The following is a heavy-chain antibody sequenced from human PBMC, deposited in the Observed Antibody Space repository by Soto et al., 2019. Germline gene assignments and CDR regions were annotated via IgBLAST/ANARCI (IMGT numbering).Heavy chain of an antibody. V-gene: IGHV3-33*01. CDR1: GFTFSSYG. CDR2: IWYDGSNK. D-gene: IGHD2-2*01. CDR3: ARADIFAPVPAALHY. J-gene: IGHJ4*02. Sequence: ESGGGVVQPGRSLRLSCAASGFTFSSYGMHWVRQAPGKGLEWVAVIWYDGSNKYYADSVKGRFTISRDNSKNTLYLQMNSLRAEDTAVYYCARADIFAPVPAALHYWGQGTLVTVSS.